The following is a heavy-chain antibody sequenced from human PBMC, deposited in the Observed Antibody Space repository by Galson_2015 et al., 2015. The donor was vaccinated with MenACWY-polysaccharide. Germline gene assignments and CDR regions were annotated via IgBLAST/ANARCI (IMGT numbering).Heavy chain of an antibody. Sequence: PALVSPTPTLTLACTFSGFSLSTSGVGVGWIRQPPGTALEWLELIYWDDVKRYSPSLKSRLTITKDTSKNQVVLTMTNLYPVDTATYYCAHTLKYFTPLHDAFDIWGQGTMVTVSS. CDR2: IYWDDVK. V-gene: IGHV2-5*02. CDR3: AHTLKYFTPLHDAFDI. D-gene: IGHD3-10*01. CDR1: GFSLSTSGVG. J-gene: IGHJ3*02.